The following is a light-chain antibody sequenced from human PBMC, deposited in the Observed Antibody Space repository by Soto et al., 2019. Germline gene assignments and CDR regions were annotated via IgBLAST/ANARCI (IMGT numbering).Light chain of an antibody. CDR2: YGD. CDR3: AAWDDSLDGYV. J-gene: IGLJ1*01. Sequence: QSVLTQPPSVSEALGQRVTISCSGSSSNIGDNAVNWYQQLPGKAPKLLIYYGDLLPSGVSDRFSGSKSGTSASLAISGLQSEDEADYFCAAWDDSLDGYVFGTGTKLTVL. CDR1: SSNIGDNA. V-gene: IGLV1-36*01.